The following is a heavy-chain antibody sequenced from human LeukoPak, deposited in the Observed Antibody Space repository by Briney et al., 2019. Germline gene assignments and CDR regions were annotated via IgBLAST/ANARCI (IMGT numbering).Heavy chain of an antibody. CDR1: GFTFDDYG. V-gene: IGHV3-23*01. CDR3: AKYYYGSGSPIFDY. Sequence: PGGSLRLSCAASGFTFDDYGMSWVRQAPGKGLEWISTVSDSGDSTYYADSVKGRFTISRDNSKNTLYLQMNNLRAEDTAVYYCAKYYYGSGSPIFDYWGQGTLVTVSS. CDR2: VSDSGDST. D-gene: IGHD3-10*01. J-gene: IGHJ4*02.